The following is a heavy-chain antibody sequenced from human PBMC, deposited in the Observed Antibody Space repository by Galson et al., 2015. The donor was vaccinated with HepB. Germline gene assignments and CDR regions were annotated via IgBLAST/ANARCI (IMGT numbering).Heavy chain of an antibody. Sequence: SLRLSCAASGFTFSSYEMNWVRQAPGKGLEWVSYISSSGSTIYYADSVKGRFTISRDNAKNSLYLQMNSLRAEDTAVYYCARAEVGATGGSYYYYGMDVWGQGTTVTVSS. V-gene: IGHV3-48*03. J-gene: IGHJ6*02. D-gene: IGHD1-26*01. CDR3: ARAEVGATGGSYYYYGMDV. CDR2: ISSSGSTI. CDR1: GFTFSSYE.